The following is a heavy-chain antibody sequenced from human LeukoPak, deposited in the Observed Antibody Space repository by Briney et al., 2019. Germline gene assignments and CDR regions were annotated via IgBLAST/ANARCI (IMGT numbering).Heavy chain of an antibody. D-gene: IGHD3-3*01. J-gene: IGHJ4*02. CDR1: GYTFTSYG. CDR2: ISAYNGNT. Sequence: ASVKVSCKASGYTFTSYGISWVRQAPGQGLEWMGWISAYNGNTNYAQKLQGRVTMTTDTSTSIAYMELRSLRSDDTAVYYCARSAVGRATYYDFWSGYYLLDYWGQGTLVTVSS. V-gene: IGHV1-18*01. CDR3: ARSAVGRATYYDFWSGYYLLDY.